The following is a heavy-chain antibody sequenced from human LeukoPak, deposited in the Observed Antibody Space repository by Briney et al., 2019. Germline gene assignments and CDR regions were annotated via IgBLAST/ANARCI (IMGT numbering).Heavy chain of an antibody. CDR2: IYSSGST. CDR3: TRGLNPYLRDSSGWYYFDY. CDR1: GGSISNYY. Sequence: KSSETLSLTCTVSGGSISNYYWSWIRQPPGKGLEWIGYIYSSGSTNYNPSLKSRVTISVDTSKNQFSLQLNSVTPEDTAVYYCTRGLNPYLRDSSGWYYFDYWGQGTLVTVSS. D-gene: IGHD6-19*01. V-gene: IGHV4-59*12. J-gene: IGHJ4*02.